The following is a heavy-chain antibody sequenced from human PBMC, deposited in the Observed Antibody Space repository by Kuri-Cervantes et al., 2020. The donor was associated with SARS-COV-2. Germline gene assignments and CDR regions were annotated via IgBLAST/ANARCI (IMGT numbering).Heavy chain of an antibody. Sequence: SVKVSCKASGYTFTSYAMNWVRQAPGQGLEWMGGIIPILGIANYAQKFQGRVTITADKSTSTAYMELSSLRSEDTAVYYCARNLLTGTPFFWSNFDYWGQGTLVTVSS. J-gene: IGHJ4*02. CDR1: GYTFTSYA. CDR2: IIPILGIA. CDR3: ARNLLTGTPFFWSNFDY. D-gene: IGHD1-20*01. V-gene: IGHV1-69*10.